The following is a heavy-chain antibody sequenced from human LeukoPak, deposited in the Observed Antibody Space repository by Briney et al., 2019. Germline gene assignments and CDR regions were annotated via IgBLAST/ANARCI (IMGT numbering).Heavy chain of an antibody. Sequence: PGGSLRLSCAASGFTFSSYGMHWVRQAPGKGLEWVAVISYDGSNKYYADSVKGRFTISRDNSKNTLYLQMNSLRAEDTAVYYCAKDIGYCSSTSCFEYYYGMDVWGQGTTVTVSS. CDR1: GFTFSSYG. CDR3: AKDIGYCSSTSCFEYYYGMDV. V-gene: IGHV3-30*18. CDR2: ISYDGSNK. J-gene: IGHJ6*02. D-gene: IGHD2-2*01.